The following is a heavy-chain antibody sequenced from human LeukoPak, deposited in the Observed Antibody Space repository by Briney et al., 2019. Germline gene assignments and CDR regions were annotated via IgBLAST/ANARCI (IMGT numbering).Heavy chain of an antibody. D-gene: IGHD5-24*01. Sequence: GGSLRLSCAASGFTFSSYAMHWVRQAPGKGLEWVAVISYDGSNKYYADSVKGRFTISRDNSKNTLYLQMNSLRAEDTAVYYCARLDVEMATIRRPLDYWGQETLVTVSS. J-gene: IGHJ4*02. CDR2: ISYDGSNK. CDR1: GFTFSSYA. CDR3: ARLDVEMATIRRPLDY. V-gene: IGHV3-30-3*01.